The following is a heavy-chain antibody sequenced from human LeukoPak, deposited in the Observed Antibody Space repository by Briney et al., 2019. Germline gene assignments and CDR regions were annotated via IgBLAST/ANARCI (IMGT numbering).Heavy chain of an antibody. Sequence: ASVKVSCKASGYTFTCYYMHWVRQAPGQGLEWMGWINPNSGGTNYAQKFQGRVTMTRDTSISTAYMELSRLRSDDTAVYYCARAGLPTIYYYYGMDVWGQGTTVTVSS. V-gene: IGHV1-2*02. CDR2: INPNSGGT. J-gene: IGHJ6*02. CDR3: ARAGLPTIYYYYGMDV. CDR1: GYTFTCYY. D-gene: IGHD5-12*01.